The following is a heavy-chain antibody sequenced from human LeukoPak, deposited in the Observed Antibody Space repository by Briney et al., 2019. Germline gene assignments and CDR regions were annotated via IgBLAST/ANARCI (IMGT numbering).Heavy chain of an antibody. V-gene: IGHV4-59*01. Sequence: SETLSLTCTVSGGSISSYYWSWIRQPPGKGLEWIGYIYYGGSTNYNPSLKSRVTISVDTSKNQFSLKLSSVTAADTAVYYCARRTVGYCTNGVCSDWFDPWGQGTLVTVSS. CDR2: IYYGGST. J-gene: IGHJ5*02. D-gene: IGHD2-8*01. CDR1: GGSISSYY. CDR3: ARRTVGYCTNGVCSDWFDP.